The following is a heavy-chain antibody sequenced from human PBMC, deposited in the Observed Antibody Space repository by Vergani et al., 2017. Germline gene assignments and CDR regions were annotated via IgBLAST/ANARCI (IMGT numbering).Heavy chain of an antibody. D-gene: IGHD3-16*01. CDR2: IYYSGST. Sequence: QVQLQESGPGLVKPSETLSLTCTVSGGSISSDYWSWIRQPPGKGLEWIGDIYYSGSTNYNPSLKSRVTISVDTSKNQFSLKLSSVTVADTAVYYCARLILFREPREHRLYFDPWGQGTLVTVSS. CDR1: GGSISSDY. J-gene: IGHJ5*02. CDR3: ARLILFREPREHRLYFDP. V-gene: IGHV4-59*08.